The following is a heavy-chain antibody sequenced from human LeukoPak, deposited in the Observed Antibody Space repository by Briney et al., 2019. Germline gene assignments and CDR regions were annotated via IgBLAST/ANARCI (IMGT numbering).Heavy chain of an antibody. CDR3: ARGGSSLDY. V-gene: IGHV4-39*07. J-gene: IGHJ4*02. D-gene: IGHD6-13*01. CDR1: GGSISSSSYY. CDR2: IYYSGST. Sequence: SETLSLTCTVSGGSISSSSYYWGWIRQPPGKGLEWIGSIYYSGSTYYNPSLKSRVTISVDTSKNQFSLKLSSVTAADTAVYYCARGGSSLDYWGQGTLVTVSS.